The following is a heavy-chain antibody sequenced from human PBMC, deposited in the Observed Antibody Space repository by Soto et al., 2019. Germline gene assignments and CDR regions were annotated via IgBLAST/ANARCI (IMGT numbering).Heavy chain of an antibody. Sequence: QVQLVQSGAEVKKPGSSVKVSCKASGGTFSSYAISWVRQAPGQGLEWMGGIIPIFGTANYAQKFQGRVTIPADKSTSTAYMERSSLRSEDTAVYYCARGHMVRGVISYYYGMDVWGQGTTVTGSS. CDR2: IIPIFGTA. CDR1: GGTFSSYA. CDR3: ARGHMVRGVISYYYGMDV. J-gene: IGHJ6*02. D-gene: IGHD3-10*01. V-gene: IGHV1-69*06.